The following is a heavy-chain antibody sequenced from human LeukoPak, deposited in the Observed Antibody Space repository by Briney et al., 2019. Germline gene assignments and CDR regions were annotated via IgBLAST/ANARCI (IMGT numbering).Heavy chain of an antibody. V-gene: IGHV1-69*13. D-gene: IGHD2-15*01. J-gene: IGHJ4*02. CDR3: ARGGYCSGGSCYSFDY. CDR2: IIPIFGTA. CDR1: RGTFSSYA. Sequence: SVKVSCKASRGTFSSYAISWVRQAPGQGPEWMGGIIPIFGTANYAQKFQGRVTITADESTSTAYMELSSLRSEDTAVYYCARGGYCSGGSCYSFDYWGQGTLVTVSS.